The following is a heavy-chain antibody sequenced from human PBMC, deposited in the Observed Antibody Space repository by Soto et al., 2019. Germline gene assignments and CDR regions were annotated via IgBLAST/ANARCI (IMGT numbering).Heavy chain of an antibody. CDR2: IWYDGSNK. Sequence: GGSLRLSCAASGFTFSSYGMHWVRQAPGKGLEWVAVIWYDGSNKYYADSVKGRFTISRDNSKNTLYLQMNSLRAEDTAVYYCARVRTDSSSWYQSTHYYYYYGMDVWGQGTTVTVSS. D-gene: IGHD6-13*01. J-gene: IGHJ6*02. CDR1: GFTFSSYG. CDR3: ARVRTDSSSWYQSTHYYYYYGMDV. V-gene: IGHV3-33*01.